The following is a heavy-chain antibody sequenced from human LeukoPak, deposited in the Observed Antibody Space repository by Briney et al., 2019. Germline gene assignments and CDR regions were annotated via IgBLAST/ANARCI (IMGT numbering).Heavy chain of an antibody. Sequence: GGSLRLSCTTSGFIFSRHSMHGVRQAPGKGLEWVAVIGDEGIHKYYADSVKGRFTISRDDSKNILYLQMDGLRAEDTGVYYCARDMIMGGPPDYLDYWGQGTLVTVSS. D-gene: IGHD3-22*01. CDR3: ARDMIMGGPPDYLDY. CDR1: GFIFSRHS. CDR2: IGDEGIHK. J-gene: IGHJ4*02. V-gene: IGHV3-30*04.